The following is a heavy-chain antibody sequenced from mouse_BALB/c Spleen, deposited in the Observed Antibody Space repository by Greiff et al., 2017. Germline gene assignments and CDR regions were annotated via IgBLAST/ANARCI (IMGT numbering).Heavy chain of an antibody. CDR3: ARRGYGY. CDR1: GFAFSSYD. V-gene: IGHV5-12-1*01. Sequence: VQLKESGGGLVKPGGSLKLSCAASGFAFSSYDMSWVRQTPEKRLEWVAYISSGGGSTYYPDTVKGRFTISRDNAKNTLYLQMSSLKSEDTAMYYCARRGYGYWGQGTTLTVSS. J-gene: IGHJ2*01. CDR2: ISSGGGST. D-gene: IGHD3-1*01.